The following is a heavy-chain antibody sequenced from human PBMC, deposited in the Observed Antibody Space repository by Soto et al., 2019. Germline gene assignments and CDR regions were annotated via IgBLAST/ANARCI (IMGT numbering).Heavy chain of an antibody. CDR1: GCSVSSGSYY. V-gene: IGHV4-61*01. CDR3: AREPYCSGGTCFHNWFDH. CDR2: IYYSGST. Sequence: PXETLSLTCTISGCSVSSGSYYWSWIRQPPGKGLEWIGHIYYSGSTNYNPSLKSRVTMSVDTSKNQFSLTLSSVTAADTAVYYCAREPYCSGGTCFHNWFDHWGQGPLVTVSS. D-gene: IGHD2-15*01. J-gene: IGHJ5*02.